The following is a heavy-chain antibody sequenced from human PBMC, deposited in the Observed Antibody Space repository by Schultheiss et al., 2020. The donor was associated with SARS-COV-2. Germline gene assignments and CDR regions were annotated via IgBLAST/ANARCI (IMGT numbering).Heavy chain of an antibody. J-gene: IGHJ6*02. CDR1: GDSVSSNSAA. V-gene: IGHV6-1*01. CDR2: TYYRSKWYT. CDR3: ARVGYYYYGMDV. Sequence: SQTLSLTCAISGDSVSSNSAAWNWIRQSPSRGLKWLGRTYYRSKWYTDYAVSVRSRIIINPDTSKNQFSLQLNSVTPEDTAVYYCARVGYYYYGMDVWGQGTTVTVSS.